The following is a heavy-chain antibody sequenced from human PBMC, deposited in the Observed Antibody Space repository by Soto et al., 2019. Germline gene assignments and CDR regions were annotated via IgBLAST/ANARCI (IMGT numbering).Heavy chain of an antibody. CDR1: GYTLTELS. CDR3: ARDPPAGWSGYYNWFDP. J-gene: IGHJ5*02. CDR2: FVPEVGEA. Sequence: ASVKVSCKVSGYTLTELSMHWVRQAPGKGLEWMGSFVPEVGEAIYAQKFQGRVTITADKSTSTAYMELSSLRSEDTAVYYCARDPPAGWSGYYNWFDPWGQGTLVTVSS. V-gene: IGHV1-24*01. D-gene: IGHD3-3*01.